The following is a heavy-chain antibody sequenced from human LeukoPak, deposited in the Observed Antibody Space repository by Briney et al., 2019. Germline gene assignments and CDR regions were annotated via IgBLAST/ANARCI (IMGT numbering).Heavy chain of an antibody. CDR1: GYTFTSYY. CDR2: INPSGGST. V-gene: IGHV1-46*01. D-gene: IGHD4-11*01. J-gene: IGHJ4*02. CDR3: ARAALATVWALGY. Sequence: GASVKVSCKASGYTFTSYYMHWVRQAPGQGLEWIGIINPSGGSTSYAQKFQGRVTTTRDTSTSTVYMELSSLRSEDTAVYYCARAALATVWALGYWGQGTLVTVSS.